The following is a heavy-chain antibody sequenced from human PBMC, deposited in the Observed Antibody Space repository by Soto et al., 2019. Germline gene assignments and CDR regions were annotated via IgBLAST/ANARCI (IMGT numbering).Heavy chain of an antibody. CDR2: ISSSSSYI. CDR1: GFTFSSYS. J-gene: IGHJ5*02. D-gene: IGHD3-22*01. CDR3: ARVVGYYDSSGYYR. V-gene: IGHV3-21*01. Sequence: GSLRLSCAASGFTFSSYSMNWVRQAPGKGLEWVSSISSSSSYIYYADSVKGRFTISRDNAKNSLYLQMNSLRAEDTAVYYCARVVGYYDSSGYYRWGQGTLVTVSS.